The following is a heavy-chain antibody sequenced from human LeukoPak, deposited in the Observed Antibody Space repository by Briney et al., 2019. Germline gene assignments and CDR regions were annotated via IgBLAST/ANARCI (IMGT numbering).Heavy chain of an antibody. J-gene: IGHJ4*02. CDR3: ASTLRYDSSGYPFDY. Sequence: GASVNVSCTASGGTLSSYAISWVRQAPGQGLEWMGGIIPIFVTANCAQKFQGRVTITADESTSTAYMELSSLRSEDTAVYYCASTLRYDSSGYPFDYWGQGTLVTVSS. V-gene: IGHV1-69*13. CDR1: GGTLSSYA. D-gene: IGHD3-22*01. CDR2: IIPIFVTA.